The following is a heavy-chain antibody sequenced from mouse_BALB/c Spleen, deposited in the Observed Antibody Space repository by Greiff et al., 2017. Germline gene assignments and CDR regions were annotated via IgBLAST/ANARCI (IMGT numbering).Heavy chain of an antibody. V-gene: IGHV2-6-7*01. J-gene: IGHJ4*01. CDR3: ARVGSSYEDAMDY. Sequence: QVQLKESGPGLVAPSQSLSITCTVSGFSLTGYGVNWVRQPPGKGLEWLGMIWGDGSTDYNSALKSRLSISKDNSKSQVFLKMNSLQTDDTARYYCARVGSSYEDAMDYWGQGTSVTVSS. CDR1: GFSLTGYG. D-gene: IGHD1-1*01. CDR2: IWGDGST.